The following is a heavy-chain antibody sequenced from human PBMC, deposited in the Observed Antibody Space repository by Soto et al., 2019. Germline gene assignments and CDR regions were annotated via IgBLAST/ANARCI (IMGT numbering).Heavy chain of an antibody. CDR3: ARAGVGDFWSGYGYYYYGMDV. V-gene: IGHV4-59*01. D-gene: IGHD3-3*01. CDR1: GGSISSYY. CDR2: IYYSGST. Sequence: SETLSLTCTVSGGSISSYYWSWIRQPPGKGLEWIGYIYYSGSTNYNPSLKSRVTISVDTSKNQFSLKLSSVTAADTAVYYCARAGVGDFWSGYGYYYYGMDVWGQGTTVTVSS. J-gene: IGHJ6*02.